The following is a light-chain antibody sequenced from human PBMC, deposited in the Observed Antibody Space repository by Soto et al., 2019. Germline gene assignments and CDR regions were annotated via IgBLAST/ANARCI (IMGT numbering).Light chain of an antibody. CDR2: DAS. Sequence: EIVLTQSPATLSLSPGERATLSCRASQSVSSYLAWYQQKPGQAPRLLIYDASNRATGIPARFSGSGSGTDFTLTISSLEPEDFAVYYCQQYVASPPTFGQGTKVDIK. CDR3: QQYVASPPT. V-gene: IGKV3-11*01. J-gene: IGKJ1*01. CDR1: QSVSSY.